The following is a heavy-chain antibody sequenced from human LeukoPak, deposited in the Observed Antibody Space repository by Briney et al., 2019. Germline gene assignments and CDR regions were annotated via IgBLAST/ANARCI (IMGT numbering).Heavy chain of an antibody. CDR1: GFTFSDYY. CDR2: ISSSGSTR. J-gene: IGHJ6*03. D-gene: IGHD4-11*01. V-gene: IGHV3-11*01. CDR3: ARVPPTYSNYMDV. Sequence: GGSLRLSCAASGFTFSDYYMSWIRQAPGKGLEWVSDISSSGSTRYYADFVKGRFTISRDNAKNSLYLQMNSLRAEDTAVYYCARVPPTYSNYMDVWGKGTTVTVSS.